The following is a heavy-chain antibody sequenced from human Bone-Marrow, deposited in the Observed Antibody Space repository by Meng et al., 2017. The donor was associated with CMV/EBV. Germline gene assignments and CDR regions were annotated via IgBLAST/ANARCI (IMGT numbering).Heavy chain of an antibody. V-gene: IGHV4-61*01. CDR2: TIDGALI. Sequence: GSLRLSCTVPGGSVSSGYYHWNWIRQPPGKGLEWIGQTIDGALINYNPSLQSRLIISVDTSKNQFSLDLNSVTAADTAVYYCAGLIAGLSGRGPWGQGTLVTVSS. D-gene: IGHD6-13*01. J-gene: IGHJ5*02. CDR1: GGSVSSGYYH. CDR3: AGLIAGLSGRGP.